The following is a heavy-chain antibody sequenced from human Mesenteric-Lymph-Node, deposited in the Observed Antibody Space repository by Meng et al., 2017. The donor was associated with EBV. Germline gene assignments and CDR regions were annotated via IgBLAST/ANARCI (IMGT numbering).Heavy chain of an antibody. D-gene: IGHD3-16*01. Sequence: GQLCGIGGGVCPFGLSLRLSSAAFGFTFRNYALHWVRQAPGKGLEWLAVISSDGNDKYYADSVKGRFTISRDNSKNTVYLQMNSLGVEDTAMYYCSKVWAPWGQGTLVTVSS. J-gene: IGHJ5*02. CDR3: SKVWAP. V-gene: IGHV3-30*04. CDR1: GFTFRNYA. CDR2: ISSDGNDK.